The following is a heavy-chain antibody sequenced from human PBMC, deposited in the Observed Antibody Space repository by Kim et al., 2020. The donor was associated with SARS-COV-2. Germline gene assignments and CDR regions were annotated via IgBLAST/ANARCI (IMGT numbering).Heavy chain of an antibody. CDR2: ISAYNGNT. V-gene: IGHV1-18*01. CDR1: GYTFTSYG. Sequence: ASVKVSCKASGYTFTSYGISWVRQAPGQGLEWMGWISAYNGNTNYAQKLQGRVTMTTDTSTSTAYMELRSLRSDDTAVYYCARDFVVVPAAPLSGMDVWGQGTTVTVSS. J-gene: IGHJ6*02. CDR3: ARDFVVVPAAPLSGMDV. D-gene: IGHD2-2*01.